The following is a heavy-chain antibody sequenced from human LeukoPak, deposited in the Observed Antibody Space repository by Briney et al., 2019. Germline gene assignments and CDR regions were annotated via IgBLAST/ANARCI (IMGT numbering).Heavy chain of an antibody. D-gene: IGHD3-3*01. Sequence: GGSLRLSCVVSGFPFSFYELNWVRQAPGKGLEWVSNIGASSIPKYYADSVKGRFSISRDNARNSLYLQMNSLRVEDTAVYYCAKSHRGGLRFLVGFFYMDVWGSGTTVAVSS. V-gene: IGHV3-48*03. CDR3: AKSHRGGLRFLVGFFYMDV. J-gene: IGHJ6*03. CDR1: GFPFSFYE. CDR2: IGASSIPK.